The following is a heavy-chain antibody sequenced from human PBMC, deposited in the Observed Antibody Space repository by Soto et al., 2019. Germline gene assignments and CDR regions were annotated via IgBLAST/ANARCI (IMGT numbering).Heavy chain of an antibody. V-gene: IGHV4-59*01. CDR1: GGSISSYY. CDR2: IYYSGST. D-gene: IGHD3-3*01. J-gene: IGHJ4*02. Sequence: SETLSLTCTVSGGSISSYYWSWIRQPPGKGLEWIGYIYYSGSTNYNPSLKSRVTISVDTSKNQFSLKLSSVTAADTAVYYCARVGAYYDFWSGSQFDYWGQGTLVTVSS. CDR3: ARVGAYYDFWSGSQFDY.